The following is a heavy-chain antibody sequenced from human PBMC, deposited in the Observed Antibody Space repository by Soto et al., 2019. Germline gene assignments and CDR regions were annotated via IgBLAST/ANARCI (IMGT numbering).Heavy chain of an antibody. CDR1: GFTFSNYS. Sequence: GGSLRLSCIGSGFTFSNYSINWVRQAPGKGLEWVSSISSRSDIYYADSVKGRFTIPRDNAENSVSLQMNSLRAEDTAVYYCAREYTAWPLAYGLDVWGQGTTVTVSS. J-gene: IGHJ6*02. V-gene: IGHV3-21*01. CDR3: AREYTAWPLAYGLDV. CDR2: ISSRSDI. D-gene: IGHD2-2*02.